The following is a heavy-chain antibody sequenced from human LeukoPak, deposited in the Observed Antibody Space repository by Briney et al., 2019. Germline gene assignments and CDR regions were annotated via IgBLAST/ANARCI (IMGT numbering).Heavy chain of an antibody. Sequence: VKVSCKASGYTFTSYGISWVRQAPGQGLEWMGWISTYNGDTDYTQKLQGRVTVTTETSTSTAYMELRSLRSEDTAVYYCAASLYSSSGTNAFDIWGQGTMVTVSS. V-gene: IGHV1-18*01. D-gene: IGHD6-6*01. CDR2: ISTYNGDT. CDR3: AASLYSSSGTNAFDI. J-gene: IGHJ3*02. CDR1: GYTFTSYG.